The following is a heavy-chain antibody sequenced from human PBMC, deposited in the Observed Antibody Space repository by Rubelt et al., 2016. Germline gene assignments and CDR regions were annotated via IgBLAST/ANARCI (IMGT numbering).Heavy chain of an antibody. D-gene: IGHD3-10*01. CDR2: AYYSGST. V-gene: IGHV4-39*01. CDR3: ARGSYYYGMDV. CDR1: SGSISSSSYY. J-gene: IGHJ6*02. Sequence: QLQLHESGPGLVKPSETLSLTCTVSSGSISSSSYYWGWIRQPPGKGLEWIGSAYYSGSTYYSPSLKSRVTISVETSKNQFSLKLGSGTAADTAVYYCARGSYYYGMDVWGQGTTVTVSS.